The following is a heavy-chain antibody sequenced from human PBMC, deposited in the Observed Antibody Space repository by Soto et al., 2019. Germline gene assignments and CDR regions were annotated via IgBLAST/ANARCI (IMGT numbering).Heavy chain of an antibody. Sequence: PSETLSLTCTVSGGSISSYYWSWIRQPPGKGPEWIGYIYYSGSTNYNPSLKSRDTISVDTSKNQISLKLSSVTAADTAVFYFARERGYSYGSDYGMDVWGQGTTVTVSS. D-gene: IGHD5-18*01. CDR1: GGSISSYY. CDR3: ARERGYSYGSDYGMDV. V-gene: IGHV4-59*01. CDR2: IYYSGST. J-gene: IGHJ6*02.